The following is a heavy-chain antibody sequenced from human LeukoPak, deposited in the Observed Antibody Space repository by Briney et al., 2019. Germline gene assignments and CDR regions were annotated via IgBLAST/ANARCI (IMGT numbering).Heavy chain of an antibody. CDR3: AELGITMIGGV. Sequence: GGSLRLSCAASGFTFSSYEMNWVRQAPGKGLEWVSYISSSGSTVYYADSVKGRITISRDNAKNSLYLQMNSLRAEDTAVYYCAELGITMIGGVWGKGTTVTISS. D-gene: IGHD3-10*02. V-gene: IGHV3-48*03. CDR1: GFTFSSYE. CDR2: ISSSGSTV. J-gene: IGHJ6*04.